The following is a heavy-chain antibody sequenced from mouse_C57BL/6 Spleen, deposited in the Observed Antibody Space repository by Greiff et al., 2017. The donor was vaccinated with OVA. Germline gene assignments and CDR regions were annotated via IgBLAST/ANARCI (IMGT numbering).Heavy chain of an antibody. Sequence: QVQLQQPGAELVKPGDSVKLSCKASGYTFTSYWMQWVKQRPGQGLEWIGEIDPSDSYTNYNQKFKGKATLTVDTSSSTAYMQLSSLTSEDSAVYYCARPPGGYGTGGGAMDYWGQGTSVTVSS. V-gene: IGHV1-50*01. D-gene: IGHD1-1*01. CDR2: IDPSDSYT. CDR1: GYTFTSYW. J-gene: IGHJ4*01. CDR3: ARPPGGYGTGGGAMDY.